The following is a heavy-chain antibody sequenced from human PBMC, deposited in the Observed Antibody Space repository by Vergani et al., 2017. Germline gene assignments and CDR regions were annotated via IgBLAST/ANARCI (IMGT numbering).Heavy chain of an antibody. Sequence: QVQLQESGPGLVKPSQTLSLTCTVSGGSLSSGSDYWSCIRQSAGKGLEWIGRVSVNGRTTYNPSLESRVAMSIDMSKNQFSLKLSSVTAADTAMYYCASDRVEHDCSSTPCHNWFDPWGQGSLVIVSS. V-gene: IGHV4-61*02. CDR1: GGSLSSGSDY. J-gene: IGHJ5*02. D-gene: IGHD2-15*01. CDR2: VSVNGRT. CDR3: ASDRVEHDCSSTPCHNWFDP.